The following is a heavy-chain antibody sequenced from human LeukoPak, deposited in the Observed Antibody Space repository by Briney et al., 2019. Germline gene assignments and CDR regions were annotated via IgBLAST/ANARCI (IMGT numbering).Heavy chain of an antibody. J-gene: IGHJ4*02. CDR2: IIPIFGTA. Sequence: SVKVSCKASGGTFSSYAISWVRQAPGQGLEWMGGIIPIFGTANYAQKFQGRVTITTDESTSTAYMELSSLRSEDTGVYYCARDLDHSGNYHTFDYWGQGTLVTVSS. CDR3: ARDLDHSGNYHTFDY. V-gene: IGHV1-69*05. CDR1: GGTFSSYA. D-gene: IGHD1-26*01.